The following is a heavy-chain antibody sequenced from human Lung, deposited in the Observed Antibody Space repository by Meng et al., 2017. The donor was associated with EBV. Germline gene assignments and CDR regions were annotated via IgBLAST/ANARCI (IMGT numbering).Heavy chain of an antibody. D-gene: IGHD3-10*01. CDR3: LRGSGGSV. CDR2: IPHRGSS. Sequence: QVPLQQWGPGLLKPSDTLSFTCTVSGGSISRSNWWSWVRQSPQKGLEWIGEIPHRGSSAYNPSLKSRVSMSIDKSKNQFSLKLTSVTAADTAVYHCLRGSGGSVWGQGTLVTVSS. J-gene: IGHJ1*01. CDR1: GGSISRSNW. V-gene: IGHV4-4*02.